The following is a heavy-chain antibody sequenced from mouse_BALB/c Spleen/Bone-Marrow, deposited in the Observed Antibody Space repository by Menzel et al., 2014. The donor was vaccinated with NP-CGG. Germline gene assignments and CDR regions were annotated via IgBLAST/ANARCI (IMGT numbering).Heavy chain of an antibody. J-gene: IGHJ2*01. V-gene: IGHV14-3*02. CDR3: ARYRLGTYFDY. Sequence: VQLQQSGAELVKPGASVKLSCTASGFNIKDTYMHWVKQRPEQGLEWIGRIDPANGNTKYDPNFQGKATITADTSSNTAYLQLSSLTSEDTAVYYCARYRLGTYFDYWGQGTTLTVSP. CDR1: GFNIKDTY. CDR2: IDPANGNT. D-gene: IGHD2-14*01.